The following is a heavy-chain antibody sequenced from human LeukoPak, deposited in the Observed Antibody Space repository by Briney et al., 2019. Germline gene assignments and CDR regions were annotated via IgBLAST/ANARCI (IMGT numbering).Heavy chain of an antibody. CDR3: ARGPGGTGSLFDY. CDR1: GYTFTSYD. D-gene: IGHD7-27*01. Sequence: EASVKVSCKASGYTFTSYDINWVRQATGQGLEWMGWMNPNSGDTGYVQKFQGRVTMTGSTSISTAYMELSSLRSEDTAVYFCARGPGGTGSLFDYWGQGTPVTVSS. V-gene: IGHV1-8*01. J-gene: IGHJ4*02. CDR2: MNPNSGDT.